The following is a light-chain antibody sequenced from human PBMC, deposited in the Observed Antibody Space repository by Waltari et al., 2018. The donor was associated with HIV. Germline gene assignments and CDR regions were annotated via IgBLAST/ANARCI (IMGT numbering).Light chain of an antibody. V-gene: IGKV3-15*01. CDR2: GAS. Sequence: EVVMTQSPATVSVSPGERATLSCRASQSISSNLAWYQHKPGQAPRLLISGASTRATGIPARFSGSGSGTEFILSISSLQSEDFAVYFSQQYNNWPTFGQGTRLEIK. J-gene: IGKJ5*01. CDR1: QSISSN. CDR3: QQYNNWPT.